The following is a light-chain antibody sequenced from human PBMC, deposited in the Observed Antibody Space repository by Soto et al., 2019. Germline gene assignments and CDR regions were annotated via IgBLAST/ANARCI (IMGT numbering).Light chain of an antibody. J-gene: IGKJ1*01. CDR1: ECLVHSDGNTY. CDR3: TQEPQFPRT. Sequence: DIVLTPTPLSSPVTLGQPASISCRSIECLVHSDGNTYLIWLQQRPGQPTRLLIYMVSNLLSGVPYRFSGSGAGTDFTLKISRVEAEDVGVYYCTQEPQFPRTFGQGTRVEIK. V-gene: IGKV2-24*01. CDR2: MVS.